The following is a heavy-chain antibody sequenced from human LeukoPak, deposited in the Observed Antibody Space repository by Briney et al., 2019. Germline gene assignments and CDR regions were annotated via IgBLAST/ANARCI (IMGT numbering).Heavy chain of an antibody. D-gene: IGHD1-1*01. Sequence: PSETLSLTCTVFGGSVSSGSYYWSWIRQPPGKGLEWIGYIYYSGSTNYNPSLKSRVTISVDTSKNQFSLKLSSVTAADTAVYYCARNEGSPRYFDYWGQGTLVTVSS. J-gene: IGHJ4*01. CDR1: GGSVSSGSYY. V-gene: IGHV4-61*01. CDR3: ARNEGSPRYFDY. CDR2: IYYSGST.